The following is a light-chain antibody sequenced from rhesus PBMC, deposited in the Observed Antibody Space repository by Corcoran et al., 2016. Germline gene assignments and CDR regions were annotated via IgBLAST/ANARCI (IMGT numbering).Light chain of an antibody. J-gene: IGKJ1*01. V-gene: IGKV1S12*01. CDR3: QHYYDNPWT. CDR1: QNIYTN. CDR2: GAS. Sequence: DIQMTQSPSALSASVGDRVTISCRASQNIYTNLAWYQQKPGKAPRLLIYGASSLQIGIPSRFSGSGSGTDYTLNISSLQPEDSATYYCQHYYDNPWTFGHGTKVEIK.